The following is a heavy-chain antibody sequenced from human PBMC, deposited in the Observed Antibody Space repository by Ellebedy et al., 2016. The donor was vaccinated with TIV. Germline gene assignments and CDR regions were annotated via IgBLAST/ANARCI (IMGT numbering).Heavy chain of an antibody. J-gene: IGHJ4*02. D-gene: IGHD3-10*01. CDR3: ASPKRNLYDSGSHLVFGY. CDR1: GCTFSSYS. CDR2: SIPFFGTA. V-gene: IGHV1-69*13. Sequence: ASVKVSXXASGCTFSSYSIHWVRQAPGQGLEWLGGSIPFFGTARYSQKFQGRVTLSADESTSTAYMELSSLRSEDTAVYYCASPKRNLYDSGSHLVFGYWGQGTLVSVSS.